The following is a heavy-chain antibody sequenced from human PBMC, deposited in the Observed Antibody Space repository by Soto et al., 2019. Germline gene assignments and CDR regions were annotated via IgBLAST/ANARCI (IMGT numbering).Heavy chain of an antibody. Sequence: SETLSLTCTVSGGSISSGDYYWSWIRQPPGKGLEWIGYIYYSGSTYYNPSLKSRVTISVDTSKNQFSLKLNSVTAADTAVYYCARAPSGNYFDYWGQGTLVTVSS. J-gene: IGHJ4*02. CDR1: GGSISSGDYY. CDR2: IYYSGST. V-gene: IGHV4-30-4*01. CDR3: ARAPSGNYFDY. D-gene: IGHD6-25*01.